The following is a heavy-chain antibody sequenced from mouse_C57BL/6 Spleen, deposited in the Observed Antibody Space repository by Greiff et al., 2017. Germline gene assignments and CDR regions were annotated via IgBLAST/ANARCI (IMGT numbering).Heavy chain of an antibody. V-gene: IGHV1-81*01. CDR3: AREEITTVVAPYYFDY. D-gene: IGHD1-1*01. Sequence: VKLQESGAELARPGASVKLSCKASGYTFTSYGISWVKQRTGQGLEWIGEIYPRSGNTYYNEKFKGKATLTADKSSSTAYMELRSLTSEDSAVYFCAREEITTVVAPYYFDYWGQGTTLTVSS. J-gene: IGHJ2*01. CDR2: IYPRSGNT. CDR1: GYTFTSYG.